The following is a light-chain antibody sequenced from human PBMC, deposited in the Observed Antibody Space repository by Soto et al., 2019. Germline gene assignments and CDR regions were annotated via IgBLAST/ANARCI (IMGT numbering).Light chain of an antibody. CDR1: SSDDGGYNF. CDR3: CSYTSSSTHV. J-gene: IGLJ1*01. CDR2: DVN. Sequence: QSALTQPASVSGSPGQSITISCTGTSSDDGGYNFVSWYQQHPGKVPKLMIFDVNRRPSGVSDRFSGSKSGNTASLTISGLQAEDEGDYYCCSYTSSSTHVFGSGTKVTVL. V-gene: IGLV2-14*03.